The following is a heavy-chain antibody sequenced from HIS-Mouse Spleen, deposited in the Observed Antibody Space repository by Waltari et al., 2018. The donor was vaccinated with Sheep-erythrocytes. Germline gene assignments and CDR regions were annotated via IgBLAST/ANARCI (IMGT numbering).Heavy chain of an antibody. CDR2: IYESGIT. D-gene: IGHD5-18*01. CDR1: GGSISSSSYY. J-gene: IGHJ4*02. Sequence: QLQLQESGPGLVKPSETLSLTCTVSGGSISSSSYYWGWIRQPPGKGLEWIGSIYESGITYYNPSLKSRVTISVDTSKNQFSLKLSSVTAADTAVYYCARHKDTAMVHFDYWGQGTLVTVSS. V-gene: IGHV4-39*01. CDR3: ARHKDTAMVHFDY.